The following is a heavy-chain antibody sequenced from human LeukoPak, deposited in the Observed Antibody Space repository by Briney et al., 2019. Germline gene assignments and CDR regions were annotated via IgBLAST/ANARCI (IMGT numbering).Heavy chain of an antibody. CDR1: GYTFTGYY. J-gene: IGHJ6*03. Sequence: GDSVEVSCKASGYTFTGYYMHWVRQAPGQGLEWMGWINPNSGGTNYAQKFQGRVTMTRDTSISTAYMELSRLRSDDTAVYYCARYHGDYYYYYYMDVWGKGTTVTVSS. CDR2: INPNSGGT. V-gene: IGHV1-2*02. CDR3: ARYHGDYYYYYYMDV. D-gene: IGHD2-8*01.